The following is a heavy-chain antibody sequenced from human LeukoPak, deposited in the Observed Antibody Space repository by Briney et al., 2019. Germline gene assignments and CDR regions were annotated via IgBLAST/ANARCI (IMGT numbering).Heavy chain of an antibody. J-gene: IGHJ5*02. CDR3: ARSYSSSSHWFDP. CDR1: GGTFSSYA. Sequence: SVKVSCKASGGTFSSYAISWVRQAPGQGLEWMGGIVPIFGTANYAQKFQGRVTITTDESTSTAYMELSSLRSEDTAVYYCARSYSSSSHWFDPWGQGTLVTVSS. CDR2: IVPIFGTA. V-gene: IGHV1-69*05. D-gene: IGHD6-6*01.